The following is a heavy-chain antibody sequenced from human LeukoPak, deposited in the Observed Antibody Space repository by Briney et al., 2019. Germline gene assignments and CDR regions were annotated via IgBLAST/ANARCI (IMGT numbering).Heavy chain of an antibody. D-gene: IGHD1-26*01. CDR2: ISSSGSTI. V-gene: IGHV3-48*03. CDR1: GFTFSSYE. Sequence: GGSLRLSCAASGFTFSSYEMNWVRQAPGKGLEWVSYISSSGSTIYYADSVKGRFTISRDNAKNSLYLQMNSLRAEDTAVYYCARDLVVGRGFTFDYWGQGTLVTVSS. CDR3: ARDLVVGRGFTFDY. J-gene: IGHJ4*02.